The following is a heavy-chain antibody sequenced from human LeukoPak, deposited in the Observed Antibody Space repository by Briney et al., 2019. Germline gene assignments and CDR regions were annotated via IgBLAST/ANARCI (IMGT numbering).Heavy chain of an antibody. CDR3: ARKSASSQAGFDY. CDR1: DGSISSSSYY. Sequence: PSETLSLTCTVSDGSISSSSYYWGWIRQPPGKGLEWNGSIYYSGSTYYNPSLKSRVTISVDTSKNQFSLKLTSVTAADTAVYYCARKSASSQAGFDYWGQGTLVTVSS. V-gene: IGHV4-39*01. CDR2: IYYSGST. D-gene: IGHD2-2*01. J-gene: IGHJ4*02.